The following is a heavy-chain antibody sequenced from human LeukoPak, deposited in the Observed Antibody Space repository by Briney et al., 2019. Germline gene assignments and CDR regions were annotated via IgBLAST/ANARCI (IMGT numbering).Heavy chain of an antibody. D-gene: IGHD1-26*01. V-gene: IGHV3-21*01. CDR2: ISSRSSLI. CDR1: GFTFSSYA. CDR3: ASGSPAGDY. Sequence: PGGSLRLSCSASGFTFSSYAMSWVRQAPGKGLEWVSSISSRSSLIYYADSVKGRFTISRDNARNSLYLQMNSLTAEDTAVYYCASGSPAGDYWGQGTLVTVSS. J-gene: IGHJ4*02.